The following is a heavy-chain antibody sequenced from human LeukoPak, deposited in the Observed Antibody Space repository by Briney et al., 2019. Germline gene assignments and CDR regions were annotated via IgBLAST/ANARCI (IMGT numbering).Heavy chain of an antibody. CDR1: GGSFSGYY. CDR2: INHSGST. D-gene: IGHD3-22*01. CDR3: ARGTAGDYYDSSGSKSYYFDY. J-gene: IGHJ4*02. V-gene: IGHV4-34*01. Sequence: SETLSLTCAVYGGSFSGYYWSWIRQPPGKGLEWIGEINHSGSTNYNPPLKSRVTISVDTSKNQFSLKLSSVTAADTAVYYCARGTAGDYYDSSGSKSYYFDYWGQGTLVTVSS.